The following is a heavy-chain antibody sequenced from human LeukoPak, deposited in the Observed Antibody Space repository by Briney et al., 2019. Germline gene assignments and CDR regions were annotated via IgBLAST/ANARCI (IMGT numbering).Heavy chain of an antibody. Sequence: ASVKVSCKASGYTFTGYYMHWVRQAPGRGLEWMGWINPNSGGTNYAQKFQGRVTMTRDTSISIAYMELSRLRSDDTAVYYCARESQWELPHDYWGQGTLVTVSS. CDR3: ARESQWELPHDY. V-gene: IGHV1-2*02. J-gene: IGHJ4*02. CDR2: INPNSGGT. D-gene: IGHD1-26*01. CDR1: GYTFTGYY.